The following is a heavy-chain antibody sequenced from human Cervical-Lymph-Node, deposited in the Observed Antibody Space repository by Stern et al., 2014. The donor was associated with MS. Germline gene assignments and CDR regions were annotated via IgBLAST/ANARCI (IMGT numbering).Heavy chain of an antibody. V-gene: IGHV2-5*02. Sequence: QIALKESGPTLVRPTQTLTLTCTFSGFSLTTSGVAVGWIRHAPGKALEWLALIYLDDNERYSPSLESRLSITKDAPKNQVVLTMTNMDPVDTATYFCAHSWHFHHYDSSAYFFDFWGQGTRVTVSS. CDR1: GFSLTTSGVA. CDR2: IYLDDNE. CDR3: AHSWHFHHYDSSAYFFDF. J-gene: IGHJ4*02. D-gene: IGHD3-22*01.